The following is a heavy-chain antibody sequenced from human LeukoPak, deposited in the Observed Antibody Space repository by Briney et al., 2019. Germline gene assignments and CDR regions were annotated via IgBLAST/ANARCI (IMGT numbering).Heavy chain of an antibody. CDR2: IYYSGST. Sequence: PSETLSLTCSVSGGSISSSIYYWGWIRQPPGKGREWIGSIYYSGSTYYNPSLKSRVTISVDTSKNQFSLKLRSVTAADTAVYYCARRLGGSGSYYYWGQGTLVTVSS. D-gene: IGHD3-10*01. J-gene: IGHJ4*02. CDR3: ARRLGGSGSYYY. CDR1: GGSISSSIYY. V-gene: IGHV4-39*01.